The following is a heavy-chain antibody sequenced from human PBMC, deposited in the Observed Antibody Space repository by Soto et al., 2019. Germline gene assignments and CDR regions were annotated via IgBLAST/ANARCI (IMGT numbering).Heavy chain of an antibody. CDR2: IKQDGSEK. CDR1: GFTFSSYW. V-gene: IGHV3-7*01. CDR3: AGEVSSWLAHGAFDI. J-gene: IGHJ3*02. Sequence: EVQLVESGGGLVQPGGSLRLSCAASGFTFSSYWMSWVRQAPGKGLEWVANIKQDGSEKYYVDSVKGRFTISRDNAKNSLYLQMNSLRAEDTAVYYCAGEVSSWLAHGAFDIWGQGTMVTVSS. D-gene: IGHD6-13*01.